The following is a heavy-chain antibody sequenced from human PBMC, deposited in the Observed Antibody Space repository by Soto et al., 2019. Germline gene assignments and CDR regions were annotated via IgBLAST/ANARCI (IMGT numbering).Heavy chain of an antibody. J-gene: IGHJ6*02. V-gene: IGHV4-59*01. D-gene: IGHD3-16*01. CDR1: GGSIGSYY. CDR3: ARLGVSPSTASYYYGLDV. CDR2: IYYSGST. Sequence: KSSETLSLTCTVSGGSIGSYYWGWFRQPPGKGLEWIGYIYYSGSTNYSPSLKSRVTISVDTSKNQFSLKLRSVTAADTAVYYCARLGVSPSTASYYYGLDVWGQGTTVTVSS.